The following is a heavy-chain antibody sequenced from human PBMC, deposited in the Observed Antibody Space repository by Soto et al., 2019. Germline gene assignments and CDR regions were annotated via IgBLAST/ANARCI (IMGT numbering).Heavy chain of an antibody. CDR3: ARGGGSTFNWFDP. Sequence: QVQLQESGPGLVKPSETLSLTCTVSGGSISSFNYFWGWIRQPPGKGLEWIGSLYYSGNTYYNPSLQSRVTISVDTSKKQCTLTLRSVTAADTAVYYCARGGGSTFNWFDPWGQGTLVTVSP. V-gene: IGHV4-39*01. CDR1: GGSISSFNYF. D-gene: IGHD2-15*01. J-gene: IGHJ5*02. CDR2: LYYSGNT.